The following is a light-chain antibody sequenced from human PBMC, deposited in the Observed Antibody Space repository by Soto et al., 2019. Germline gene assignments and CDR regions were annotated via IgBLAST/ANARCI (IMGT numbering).Light chain of an antibody. CDR2: KTS. V-gene: IGKV1-5*03. CDR3: QQYNTYPWT. J-gene: IGKJ1*01. Sequence: DIQMTQSPSTLSASVGDRVTITCRASQSISGWLAWYQQKPGQAPRLLIYKTSTLESGVPSRFSGSGSGTGFTLTISSLQPDDFATYYCQQYNTYPWTFGQGTKVEI. CDR1: QSISGW.